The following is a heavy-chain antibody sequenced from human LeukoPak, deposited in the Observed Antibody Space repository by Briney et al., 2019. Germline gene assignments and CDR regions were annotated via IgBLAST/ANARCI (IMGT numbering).Heavy chain of an antibody. J-gene: IGHJ4*02. CDR3: AKEAYSSGEYYFDY. D-gene: IGHD6-19*01. Sequence: GGSLRLSCAASGFTFDDYAMHWVRHAPGKGLEWVSLISWDGGSTYYADSVKGRFTISRDNSKNSLYLQMNSLRAEDTALYYCAKEAYSSGEYYFDYWGQGTLVTVS. CDR1: GFTFDDYA. CDR2: ISWDGGST. V-gene: IGHV3-43D*03.